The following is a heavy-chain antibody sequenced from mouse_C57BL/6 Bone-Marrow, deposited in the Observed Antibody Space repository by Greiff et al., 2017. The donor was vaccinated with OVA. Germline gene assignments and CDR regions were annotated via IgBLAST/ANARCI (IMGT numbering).Heavy chain of an antibody. Sequence: EVQRVESGEGLVKPGGSLKLSCAASGFTFSSYAMSWVRQTPEKRLAWVAYISSGGDYIYYADTVKGRFTISRDNARNTLYLQMSSLKSEDTAMYYCTRHLLWSYYFDYWGQGTTLTVSS. CDR2: ISSGGDYI. J-gene: IGHJ2*01. D-gene: IGHD2-1*01. V-gene: IGHV5-9-1*02. CDR1: GFTFSSYA. CDR3: TRHLLWSYYFDY.